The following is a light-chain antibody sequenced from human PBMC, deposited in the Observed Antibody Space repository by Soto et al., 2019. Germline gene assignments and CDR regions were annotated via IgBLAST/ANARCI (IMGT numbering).Light chain of an antibody. CDR2: STN. CDR3: VLYMGSGISV. Sequence: QTVVTQEPSFSVSPGGTVTLTCGLNSGSVSTGHYPSWYQQTPGQAPRTPIYSTNTRSSGVPDRFSGSILGNKAALTITGAQADDESDYYCVLYMGSGISVFGGGTKLTVL. J-gene: IGLJ3*02. CDR1: SGSVSTGHY. V-gene: IGLV8-61*01.